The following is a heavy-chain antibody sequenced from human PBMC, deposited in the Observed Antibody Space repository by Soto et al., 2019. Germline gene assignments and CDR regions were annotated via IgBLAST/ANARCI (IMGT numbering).Heavy chain of an antibody. V-gene: IGHV3-23*01. J-gene: IGHJ5*02. CDR3: ATLDGPILGELSLTGWFDP. D-gene: IGHD3-16*02. Sequence: PGGSLRLSCAASGFTFSSYAMSWVRQAPGKGLEWVSAISGSGGSTYYADSVKGRFTISRDNSKNTLYLQMNSLRAEDTAVYYCATLDGPILGELSLTGWFDPWGQGTLVTVSS. CDR1: GFTFSSYA. CDR2: ISGSGGST.